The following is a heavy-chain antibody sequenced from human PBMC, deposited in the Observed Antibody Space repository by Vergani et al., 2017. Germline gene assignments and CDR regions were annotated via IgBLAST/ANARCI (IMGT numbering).Heavy chain of an antibody. Sequence: EVQLVESGGGLVKPGGSLRLSCAASGFTFSSYSMNWVRQAPGKGLEWVSSISSSSSYIYYADSVKGRFTISRDNAKNSLYLQMNSLRAEDTAVYYCARDISGSYFLTLVGATPDYFDYWGQGTLVTVSS. CDR1: GFTFSSYS. D-gene: IGHD1-26*01. V-gene: IGHV3-21*01. J-gene: IGHJ4*02. CDR3: ARDISGSYFLTLVGATPDYFDY. CDR2: ISSSSSYI.